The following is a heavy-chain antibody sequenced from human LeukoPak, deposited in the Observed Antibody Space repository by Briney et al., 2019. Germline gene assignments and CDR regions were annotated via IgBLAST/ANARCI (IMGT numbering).Heavy chain of an antibody. CDR1: GFTFSSNA. CDR3: AKGRGFTSTSCYNY. D-gene: IGHD2-2*02. CDR2: ISGSGDST. V-gene: IGHV3-23*01. J-gene: IGHJ4*02. Sequence: GGSLRLSCAASGFTFSSNAMSWFGQAPGRGRKWFSPISGSGDSTYYADSVKGRFTTTRHNTKYTLYLQMNRLRAEDTAVYYGAKGRGFTSTSCYNYWGQGTLVTVSS.